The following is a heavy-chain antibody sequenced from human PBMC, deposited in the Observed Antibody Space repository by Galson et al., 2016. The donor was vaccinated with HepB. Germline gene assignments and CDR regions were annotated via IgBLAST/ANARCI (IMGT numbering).Heavy chain of an antibody. D-gene: IGHD6-13*01. CDR1: GYYFTSYW. CDR2: IYPGDSHV. J-gene: IGHJ6*02. V-gene: IGHV5-51*01. Sequence: QSGAEVKKPGESLKISCEVSGYYFTSYWIAWVRQLPGKGLELMGIIYPGDSHVRYSPPFQGQVTIPADKSINTAYLQWSRLKASDTAMYYCARRWGSSWTPLRNYFGMDVWGQGTTVTVSS. CDR3: ARRWGSSWTPLRNYFGMDV.